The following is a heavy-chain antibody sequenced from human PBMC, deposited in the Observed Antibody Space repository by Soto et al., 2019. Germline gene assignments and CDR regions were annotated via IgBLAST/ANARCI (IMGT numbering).Heavy chain of an antibody. CDR2: ISAYNGNT. Sequence: ASVKVSCKASGYTFTSYGISWVRQAPGQGLEWMGWISAYNGNTNYAQKLQGRVTMTTDTSTSTAYMELRSLSSVTAADTAVYYCARYRFGGSLTYYFDYWGQGALVTVSS. D-gene: IGHD5-12*01. V-gene: IGHV1-18*04. J-gene: IGHJ4*02. CDR3: ARYRFGGSLTYYFDY. CDR1: GYTFTSYG.